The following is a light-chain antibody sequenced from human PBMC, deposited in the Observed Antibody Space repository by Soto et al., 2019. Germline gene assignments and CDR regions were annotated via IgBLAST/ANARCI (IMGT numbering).Light chain of an antibody. CDR1: QSISSW. J-gene: IGKJ1*01. CDR2: DAS. CDR3: QQYQSYSRT. Sequence: DIQRTQYTSTLSACVRYRVSITGRASQSISSWLAWYQQKPGKAPKLLIYDASSLESGVPSRFSGSGSGTEFTLTISSLKPDDFATYYCQQYQSYSRTFGQGTKVDIK. V-gene: IGKV1-5*01.